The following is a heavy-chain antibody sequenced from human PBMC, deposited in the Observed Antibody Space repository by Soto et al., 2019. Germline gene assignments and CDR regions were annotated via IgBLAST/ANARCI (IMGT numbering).Heavy chain of an antibody. D-gene: IGHD3-22*01. V-gene: IGHV3-9*01. J-gene: IGHJ3*02. CDR3: AKGLDDSSGLGAFDI. CDR1: GFTFDDYA. Sequence: EVQLVESGGGLVQPGRSLRLSCAASGFTFDDYAMHWVRQAPGKGLEWVSGISWNSGSIGYADSVKGRITISRDNAKNSLYLQMNSLRAEDTALYYCAKGLDDSSGLGAFDIWGQGTMVTVSS. CDR2: ISWNSGSI.